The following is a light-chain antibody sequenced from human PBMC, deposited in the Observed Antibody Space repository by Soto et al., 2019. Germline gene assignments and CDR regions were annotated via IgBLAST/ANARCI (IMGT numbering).Light chain of an antibody. Sequence: QSVLTQPPSASGAPGQTITISCSGSSSNIGSHTVNWYQHLPGTAPRLRIYSNTQRPVGVPVRFSGAKSGTSASLAIGGLQSEDEAEYYCAAWDDRLYVFGTGTKVTVI. V-gene: IGLV1-44*01. CDR3: AAWDDRLYV. CDR1: SSNIGSHT. CDR2: SNT. J-gene: IGLJ1*01.